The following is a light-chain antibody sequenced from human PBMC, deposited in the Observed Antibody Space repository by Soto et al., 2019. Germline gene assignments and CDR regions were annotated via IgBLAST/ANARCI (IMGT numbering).Light chain of an antibody. V-gene: IGKV3-15*01. CDR1: QSVTSN. Sequence: EIVMTQSPATLSVSPGERVTLSCRASQSVTSNLAWYQQKPGQAPRLLIYGASTRATGIPARFSGSGSGTAVALTISSRPSEDFAVYYCRHYNNWPPSTFGQGTKVEIK. J-gene: IGKJ1*01. CDR3: RHYNNWPPST. CDR2: GAS.